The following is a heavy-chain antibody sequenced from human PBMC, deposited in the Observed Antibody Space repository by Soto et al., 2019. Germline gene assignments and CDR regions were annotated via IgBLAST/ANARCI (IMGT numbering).Heavy chain of an antibody. V-gene: IGHV4-39*01. Sequence: SETLSLTCTVSGGSISSSSYYWGWIRQPPGKGLEWIGSIYYSGSTYSNPSLKSRVTISVDTSKNQFSLKLSSVTAADTAVYYCARSERRHYGGYYFDYWGQGTLVTVSS. CDR2: IYYSGST. CDR1: GGSISSSSYY. J-gene: IGHJ4*02. CDR3: ARSERRHYGGYYFDY. D-gene: IGHD4-17*01.